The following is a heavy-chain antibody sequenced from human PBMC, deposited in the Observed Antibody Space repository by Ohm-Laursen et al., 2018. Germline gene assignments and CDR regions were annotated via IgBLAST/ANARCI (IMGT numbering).Heavy chain of an antibody. CDR1: GFTFSSYA. V-gene: IGHV3-23*01. CDR2: ITGSGGGSGGST. CDR3: ARDHYYGSAPVNWFDP. Sequence: SLRLSCTASGFTFSSYAMSWVRQAPGKGLEWVSAITGSGGGSGGSTYYADSVKGRFTISRDNSKNTLYLQMNSLRAEDTAVYYCARDHYYGSAPVNWFDPWGQGTLVTVSS. J-gene: IGHJ5*02. D-gene: IGHD3-10*01.